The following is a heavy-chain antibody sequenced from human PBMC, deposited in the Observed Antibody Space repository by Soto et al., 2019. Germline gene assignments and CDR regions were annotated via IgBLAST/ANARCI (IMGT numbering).Heavy chain of an antibody. J-gene: IGHJ4*02. CDR1: GFTFSNHA. V-gene: IGHV3-23*01. CDR3: ARDPGGHYCTSTSCLYFFDH. D-gene: IGHD2-2*01. Sequence: EVQLLESGGALVQPGGSLRLSCAASGFTFSNHAMNWVRQAPGKGLEWVSTISDSGSTYYADSVKGRFTISRDNSKNTLNLQMNSLRAEDTAVYYCARDPGGHYCTSTSCLYFFDHWGQGTQVIVSS. CDR2: ISDSGST.